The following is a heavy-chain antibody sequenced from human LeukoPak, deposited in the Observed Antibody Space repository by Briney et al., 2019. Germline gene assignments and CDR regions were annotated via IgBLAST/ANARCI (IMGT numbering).Heavy chain of an antibody. V-gene: IGHV3-30*04. CDR2: ISYDGSNK. CDR1: GFTFSSYA. D-gene: IGHD3-22*01. J-gene: IGHJ3*02. Sequence: GRSLRLSCAASGFTFSSYAMHRVRQAPGKGLEWVAVISYDGSNKYYADSVKGRFTISRDNSKNTLYLQMNSLRVEDTAVYYCAKSWNYYDSSGDDALDIWGQGTMVTVSS. CDR3: AKSWNYYDSSGDDALDI.